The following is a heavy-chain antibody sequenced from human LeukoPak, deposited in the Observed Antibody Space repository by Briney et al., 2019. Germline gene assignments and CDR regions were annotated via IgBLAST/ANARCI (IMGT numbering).Heavy chain of an antibody. Sequence: SETLSLTCTFSGGSIRRENYFWGWIRQSPGKGREWIVNVYYTGTTYYNPSLKSRVIISVDTSMNQFSLKLSSVTAADTSVYYCARLYSFDWLPHGAFDIWGQGTVVTVSS. V-gene: IGHV4-39*01. D-gene: IGHD3-9*01. J-gene: IGHJ3*02. CDR2: VYYTGTT. CDR3: ARLYSFDWLPHGAFDI. CDR1: GGSIRRENYF.